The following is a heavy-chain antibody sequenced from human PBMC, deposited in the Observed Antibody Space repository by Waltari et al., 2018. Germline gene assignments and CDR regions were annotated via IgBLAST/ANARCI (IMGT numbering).Heavy chain of an antibody. CDR2: IYSSGRT. CDR1: GDPIGSGHFS. D-gene: IGHD5-12*01. J-gene: IGHJ4*02. Sequence: QVQLQESGPGLVKPSETLSLTCTVSGDPIGSGHFSWSSIHQHPGRGLEWIGYIYSSGRTYYNPSLKSRITISVDTSKNQFSLTLSSVTAADTAVYYCARAPRGYSGYDHFDYWGQGILVTVSS. CDR3: ARAPRGYSGYDHFDY. V-gene: IGHV4-31*03.